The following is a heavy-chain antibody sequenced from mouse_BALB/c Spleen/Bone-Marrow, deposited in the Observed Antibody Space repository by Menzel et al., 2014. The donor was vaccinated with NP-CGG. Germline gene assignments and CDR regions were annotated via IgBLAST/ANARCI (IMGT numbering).Heavy chain of an antibody. Sequence: DVMLVESGGGLVQPGGSLKLSCATSGFTFSDYYMYWVRQTPERRLEWVAYISNGGGSTYCPDTVKGRFTISRDNAKNTLYLQMSRLKSEDTAMYYCARHNYDETWFAYWGQGTLVTVSA. CDR3: ARHNYDETWFAY. D-gene: IGHD2-4*01. CDR2: ISNGGGST. CDR1: GFTFSDYY. V-gene: IGHV5-12*02. J-gene: IGHJ3*01.